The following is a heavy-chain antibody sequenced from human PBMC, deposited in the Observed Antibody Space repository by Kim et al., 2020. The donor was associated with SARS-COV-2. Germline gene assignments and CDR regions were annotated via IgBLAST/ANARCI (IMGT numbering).Heavy chain of an antibody. J-gene: IGHJ4*02. CDR1: GFTFSSYG. D-gene: IGHD3-10*01. V-gene: IGHV3-30*18. CDR2: ISYDGSNK. CDR3: AKGGKWFGEFLDY. Sequence: GGSLRLSCAASGFTFSSYGMHWVRQAPGKGLEWVAVISYDGSNKYYADSVKGRFTISRDNSKNTLYLQMNSLRAEDTAVYYCAKGGKWFGEFLDYWGQGTLVTVSS.